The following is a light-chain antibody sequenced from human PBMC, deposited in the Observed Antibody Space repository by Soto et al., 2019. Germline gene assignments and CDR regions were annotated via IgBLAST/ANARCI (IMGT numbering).Light chain of an antibody. Sequence: QSVLTQPPSVSGAPGQRVTISCTGSSSNIGAGYDVHWYQQRPGTAPKLMIYEVSRRPSGVSNRFSGSKSGNTASLTISGLQAEDEADYFCCSYAGSSGAHWVFGGGTKLTVL. CDR3: CSYAGSSGAHWV. CDR2: EVS. J-gene: IGLJ3*02. CDR1: SSNIGAGYD. V-gene: IGLV1-40*01.